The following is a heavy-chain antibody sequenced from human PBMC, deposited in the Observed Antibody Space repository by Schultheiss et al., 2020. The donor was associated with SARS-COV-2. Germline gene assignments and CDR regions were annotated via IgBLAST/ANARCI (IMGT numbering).Heavy chain of an antibody. D-gene: IGHD2-2*01. CDR1: GGSISSYY. J-gene: IGHJ6*02. CDR3: ARDRDCSSTTCNGYYYYGMDV. CDR2: ISYSGST. V-gene: IGHV4-59*01. Sequence: SETLSLTCTVSGGSISSYYWSWIRQPAGKGLEWIGTISYSGSTYYNPSLKSRVTISVDTSKNQFSLKLISVTAADTAVYYCARDRDCSSTTCNGYYYYGMDVWGQGTTVTVSS.